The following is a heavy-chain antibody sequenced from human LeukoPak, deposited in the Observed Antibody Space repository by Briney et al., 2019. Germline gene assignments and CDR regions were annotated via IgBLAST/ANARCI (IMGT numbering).Heavy chain of an antibody. CDR3: AKDLPAAYSDY. V-gene: IGHV3-30*02. D-gene: IGHD2-2*01. J-gene: IGHJ4*02. Sequence: GGSLRLSCAASGFTFSNYGMHWVRQAPGKGLEWVAFVRSDGDIKYYADSVKGRFTISRDNSRTTLYLQMNSLRAEDTAVYHCAKDLPAAYSDYWGQGTLVTVSS. CDR2: VRSDGDIK. CDR1: GFTFSNYG.